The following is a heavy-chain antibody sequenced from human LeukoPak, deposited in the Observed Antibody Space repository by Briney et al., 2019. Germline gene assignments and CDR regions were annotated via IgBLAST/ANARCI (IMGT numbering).Heavy chain of an antibody. J-gene: IGHJ3*02. CDR3: ARDLVGAFDI. D-gene: IGHD2-15*01. V-gene: IGHV4-59*01. Sequence: SETLSLTCTVSGGSISSYYWSWIRQPPGKGLEWIGYIYYSGSTNYNPSLKSRVTISVDTSKNQFSLKLSSVTAADTAVYYCARDLVGAFDIWGQGTMVTISS. CDR2: IYYSGST. CDR1: GGSISSYY.